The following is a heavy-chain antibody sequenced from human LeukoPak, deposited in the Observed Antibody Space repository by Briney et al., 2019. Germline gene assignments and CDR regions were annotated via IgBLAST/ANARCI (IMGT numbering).Heavy chain of an antibody. CDR3: APRLTSTTFPYYFNY. D-gene: IGHD2-2*01. Sequence: GGSLRLSCEASGFTFSSFDMHWVRQAPGKGLEWVTFIRFDGRDKYYADSVKGRFTISRDNSKNTLYLQMNSLRAEDTAVYYCAPRLTSTTFPYYFNYWGQGTLVTVSS. CDR1: GFTFSSFD. V-gene: IGHV3-30*02. J-gene: IGHJ4*02. CDR2: IRFDGRDK.